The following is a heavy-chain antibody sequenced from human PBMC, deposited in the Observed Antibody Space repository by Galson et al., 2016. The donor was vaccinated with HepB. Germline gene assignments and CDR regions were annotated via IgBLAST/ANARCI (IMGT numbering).Heavy chain of an antibody. CDR2: VKSDGTST. CDR3: TRDYYGSLEY. J-gene: IGHJ4*02. V-gene: IGHV3-74*01. D-gene: IGHD3-10*01. CDR1: GFTFSSYG. Sequence: SLRLSCAASGFTFSSYGMHWVRQAPGKGLVWVSRVKSDGTSTTYADSVQGRFSTSRDNAKNTVYLQMNSLRVEDTAVYYCTRDYYGSLEYWGQGTLVTVSS.